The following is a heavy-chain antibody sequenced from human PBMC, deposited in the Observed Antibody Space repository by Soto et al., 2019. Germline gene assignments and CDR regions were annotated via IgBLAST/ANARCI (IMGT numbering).Heavy chain of an antibody. CDR2: SIPILGIA. J-gene: IGHJ4*02. CDR1: GGTFSSYT. V-gene: IGHV1-69*02. CDR3: ASDLRRQGYSGYDSFDY. Sequence: QVQLVQSGAEVKKPGSSVKVSCKASGGTFSSYTISWVRQAPGQGLEWMGRSIPILGIANYAQKFQGRVTITADKSTSTAYMELSSLRSEDTAVYYCASDLRRQGYSGYDSFDYWGQGTLVTVSS. D-gene: IGHD5-12*01.